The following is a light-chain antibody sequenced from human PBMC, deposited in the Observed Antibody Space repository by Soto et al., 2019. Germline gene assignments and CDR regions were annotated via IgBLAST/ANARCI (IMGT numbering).Light chain of an antibody. J-gene: IGKJ5*01. CDR2: DAS. CDR1: ESISSS. CDR3: QQRNNWPPIT. Sequence: ETVLTQSPATLSLSPGERATLSCRASESISSSLAWYQQRPGQSPRLLIYDASQRATGITARFSGSGSGTEFTLSISNLEPEDFGVYYCQQRNNWPPITFGQGTRLEIK. V-gene: IGKV3-11*01.